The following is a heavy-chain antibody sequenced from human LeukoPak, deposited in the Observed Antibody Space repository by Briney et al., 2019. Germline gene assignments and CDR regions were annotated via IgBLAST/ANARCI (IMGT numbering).Heavy chain of an antibody. Sequence: SETLSLTCTVSGGSLSSGGYYWSWIRQHPGKGLEWIGYIYYSGCTYYNPSLKSRVTISVDTSKNQFSLKLSSVTAADTPVYYCARVGSGIAAAGRAFDIWGQGTMVTVSS. CDR3: ARVGSGIAAAGRAFDI. J-gene: IGHJ3*02. V-gene: IGHV4-31*03. CDR2: IYYSGCT. CDR1: GGSLSSGGYY. D-gene: IGHD6-13*01.